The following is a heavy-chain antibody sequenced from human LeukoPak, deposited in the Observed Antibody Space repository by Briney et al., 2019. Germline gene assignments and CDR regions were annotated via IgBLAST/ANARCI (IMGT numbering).Heavy chain of an antibody. Sequence: SETLSLTCAVYGGSFSGYYWSWIRQPPGKGLEWIGEINHSGSTNYNPSLKSRVTISVDTSKNQFSLKLSSVTAADTAAYYCARGGYSYLTDYWGQGTLVTVSS. V-gene: IGHV4-34*01. CDR2: INHSGST. J-gene: IGHJ4*02. CDR1: GGSFSGYY. D-gene: IGHD5-18*01. CDR3: ARGGYSYLTDY.